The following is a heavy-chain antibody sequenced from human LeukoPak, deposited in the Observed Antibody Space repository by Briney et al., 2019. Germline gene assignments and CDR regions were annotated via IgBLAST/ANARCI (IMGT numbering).Heavy chain of an antibody. Sequence: SETLSLTCTVSGGSISTYYWSWIRQPPGKGLEWIGYIYYSGSNNYSPSLQSRVTISVDTSRNQFSLRLSSVTAADTAMYYCARSGTKTNGFDYWGQGTLVTVSS. J-gene: IGHJ4*02. CDR2: IYYSGSN. CDR3: ARSGTKTNGFDY. V-gene: IGHV4-59*01. D-gene: IGHD2-8*01. CDR1: GGSISTYY.